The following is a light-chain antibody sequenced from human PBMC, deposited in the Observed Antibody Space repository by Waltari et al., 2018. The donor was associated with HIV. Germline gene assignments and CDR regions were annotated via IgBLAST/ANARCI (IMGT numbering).Light chain of an antibody. V-gene: IGLV1-47*01. CDR1: SSNIGSNS. J-gene: IGLJ3*02. CDR3: AAWDDSLSGLV. CDR2: RND. Sequence: QSAVTQPPSASGTPGQRVTISCSGSSSNIGSNSVYWYQQLPGTAPKLLSYRNDQRPSGVPDRFSGAKSGTSASLAISGLRSEDEADYYCAAWDDSLSGLVFGGGTKLTVL.